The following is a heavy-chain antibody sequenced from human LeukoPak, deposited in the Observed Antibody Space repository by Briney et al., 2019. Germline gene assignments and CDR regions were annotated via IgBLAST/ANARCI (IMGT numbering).Heavy chain of an antibody. CDR1: SGSISNYY. D-gene: IGHD2-8*02. V-gene: IGHV4-59*01. CDR2: IFFSGDA. CDR3: ARKQAISGGFDS. Sequence: SETLSLTCIVSSGSISNYYWSWFRQPPGKGLEWIGYIFFSGDAKHNPSLQSRVTISIDTSNKFSLKLASVTAADTAVYVCARKQAISGGFDSWGQGTPVSVSS. J-gene: IGHJ4*02.